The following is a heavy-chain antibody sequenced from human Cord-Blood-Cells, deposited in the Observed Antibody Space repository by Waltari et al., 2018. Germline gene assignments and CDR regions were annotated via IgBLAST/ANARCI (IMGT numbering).Heavy chain of an antibody. V-gene: IGHV4-39*01. J-gene: IGHJ4*02. CDR1: GSSISSSSYY. CDR3: ARHLDSSGFDY. CDR2: IYYSGST. Sequence: QLQLQESGPGLVKPSETLSLTCTVSGSSISSSSYYWGWIRQPPGKGLEWIGSIYYSGSTYYNPSLKSRVTISVDTSKNQFSLKLSSVTAADTAVYYCARHLDSSGFDYWGQGTLVTVSS. D-gene: IGHD6-19*01.